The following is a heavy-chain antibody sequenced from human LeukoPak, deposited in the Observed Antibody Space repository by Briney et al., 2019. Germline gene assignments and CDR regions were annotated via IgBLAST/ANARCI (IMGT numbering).Heavy chain of an antibody. J-gene: IGHJ4*02. CDR3: AKARAGDITAAFNY. Sequence: GGSLRLSCAASGFTVSSNYMSWVRQAPGKGLEWVSVIYGGGSTYYAGSVRGRFTISRDNSQNTLYLQMNSLRAEDTAIYYCAKARAGDITAAFNYWGQGTLVTVSS. D-gene: IGHD6-13*01. V-gene: IGHV3-53*01. CDR1: GFTVSSNY. CDR2: IYGGGST.